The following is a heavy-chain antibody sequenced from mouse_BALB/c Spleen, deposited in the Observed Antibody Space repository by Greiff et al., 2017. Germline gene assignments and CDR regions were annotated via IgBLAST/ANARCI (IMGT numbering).Heavy chain of an antibody. CDR2: IDPANGNT. V-gene: IGHV14-3*02. D-gene: IGHD2-3*01. J-gene: IGHJ4*01. CDR3: ARRSIFPHYYAMDY. CDR1: GFNIKDTY. Sequence: EVQLQESGAELVKPGASVKLSCTASGFNIKDTYMHWVKQRPEQGLEWIGRIDPANGNTKYDPKFQGKATITADTSSNTAYLQLSSLTSEDTAVYYCARRSIFPHYYAMDYWGQGTSVTVSS.